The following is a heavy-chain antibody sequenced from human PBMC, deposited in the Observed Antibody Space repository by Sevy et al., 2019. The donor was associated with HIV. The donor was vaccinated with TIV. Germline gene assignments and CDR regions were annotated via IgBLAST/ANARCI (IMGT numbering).Heavy chain of an antibody. CDR3: ARDHEKDGDLGDYYYFAMYV. V-gene: IGHV3-11*01. CDR2: ISGSGDTI. CDR1: GFTFSDYY. Sequence: GGSLRLSCAASGFTFSDYYMSWLRQAPGKGLEWLSYISGSGDTIYYADSVKGRFTISRDNAKNSLYLQMNSLRAEDTAVYYCARDHEKDGDLGDYYYFAMYVWGQGTTVTVSS. J-gene: IGHJ6*02. D-gene: IGHD4-17*01.